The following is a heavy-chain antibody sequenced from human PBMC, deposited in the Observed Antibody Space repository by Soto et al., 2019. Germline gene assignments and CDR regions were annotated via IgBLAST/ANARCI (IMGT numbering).Heavy chain of an antibody. V-gene: IGHV3-49*03. Sequence: GGSLRLSCTASGITFGDYAMSWIRQAPGEGLEWVGFIRSKGYAGTTEYAASVKGRFTISRDDSKSIAYLQMNSLKTEDTAVYYCISLDEIVVIPAHGPRWGQGTLVTVSS. J-gene: IGHJ4*02. D-gene: IGHD2-2*01. CDR1: GITFGDYA. CDR3: ISLDEIVVIPAHGPR. CDR2: IRSKGYAGTT.